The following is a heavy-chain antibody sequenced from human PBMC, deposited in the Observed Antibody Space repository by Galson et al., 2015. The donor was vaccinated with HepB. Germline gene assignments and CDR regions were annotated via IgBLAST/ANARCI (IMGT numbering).Heavy chain of an antibody. J-gene: IGHJ4*02. CDR2: INHSGST. CDR1: GGSFSGYY. D-gene: IGHD3-3*01. CDR3: ARDFLYWSGYPN. V-gene: IGHV4-34*01. Sequence: LSLTCAVYGGSFSGYYWSWIRQPPGKGLEWIGEINHSGSTNYNPSLKSRVTISVDTSKNQFSLKLSSVTAADTAVYYCARDFLYWSGYPNWGQGTLVTVSS.